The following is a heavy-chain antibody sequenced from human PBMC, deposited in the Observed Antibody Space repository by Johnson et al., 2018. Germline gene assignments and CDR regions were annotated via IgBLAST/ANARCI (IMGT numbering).Heavy chain of an antibody. CDR1: GFTFSSYA. J-gene: IGHJ3*02. D-gene: IGHD1-14*01. CDR2: ISGSGGST. Sequence: EVQLVESGGGLVQXGGSXRLXCAASGFTFSSYAMSWVRQAPGKGLEWVSAISGSGGSTYHAASVKGRFTISRDNSKNTLYLQMNSLRAEDTAVFYCAKDQPGGAFDIWGQGTMVTVSS. V-gene: IGHV3-23*04. CDR3: AKDQPGGAFDI.